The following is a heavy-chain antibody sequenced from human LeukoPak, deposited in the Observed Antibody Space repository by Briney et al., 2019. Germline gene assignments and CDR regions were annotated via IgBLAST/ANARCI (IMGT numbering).Heavy chain of an antibody. D-gene: IGHD6-13*01. Sequence: GGSLRLSCAASGFTFSSYSMNWVRQAPGKGLEWVSSISSSSSYIYYADSVKGRFTISRDNAKNSLYLQMNSLRAEDTAVYYCARGPLIAAAGTWWGQGTLVTVSS. J-gene: IGHJ4*02. CDR2: ISSSSSYI. CDR3: ARGPLIAAAGTW. CDR1: GFTFSSYS. V-gene: IGHV3-21*01.